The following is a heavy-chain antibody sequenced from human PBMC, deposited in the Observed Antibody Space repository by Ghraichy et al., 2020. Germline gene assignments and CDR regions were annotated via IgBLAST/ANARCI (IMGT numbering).Heavy chain of an antibody. CDR3: VREEAGVADH. V-gene: IGHV4-38-2*02. J-gene: IGHJ4*02. CDR2: IDRTGNT. Sequence: SETLSLTCTVSGYSISSGYHWAWIRQPPGEGLEWIASIDRTGNTAYKPSLKSRVTISVDTSKNQFSLKMTSVTASETAFYYCVREEAGVADHWGQGTLVTVSP. D-gene: IGHD2-8*01. CDR1: GYSISSGYH.